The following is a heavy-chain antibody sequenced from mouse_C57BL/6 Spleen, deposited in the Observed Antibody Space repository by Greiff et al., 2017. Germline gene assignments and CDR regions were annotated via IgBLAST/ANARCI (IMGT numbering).Heavy chain of an antibody. D-gene: IGHD4-1*01. Sequence: EVKLVESEGGLVQPGSSMKLSCTASGFTFSDYYMAWVRQVPEKGLEWVANINYDGSSTYYLDSLKSRFIISRDTAKNILSLQMSSLKSEDTATYYCAREGANWDTYYAMDYWGQGTSVTVSS. CDR1: GFTFSDYY. V-gene: IGHV5-16*01. CDR2: INYDGSST. CDR3: AREGANWDTYYAMDY. J-gene: IGHJ4*01.